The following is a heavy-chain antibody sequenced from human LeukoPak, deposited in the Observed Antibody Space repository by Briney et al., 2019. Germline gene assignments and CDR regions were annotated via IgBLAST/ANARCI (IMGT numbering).Heavy chain of an antibody. V-gene: IGHV4-34*01. J-gene: IGHJ6*02. CDR3: ASTCSGGSCYLRSYYYGMDV. CDR1: GGSFSGYY. Sequence: PSETLSLTCAVYGGSFSGYYWSWIRQPPGKGLEWIGEINHSGSTNYNPSLKSRVTISVDTSKNQFSLKLSSVTAADTAVYYCASTCSGGSCYLRSYYYGMDVWGQGTTVTVSS. CDR2: INHSGST. D-gene: IGHD2-15*01.